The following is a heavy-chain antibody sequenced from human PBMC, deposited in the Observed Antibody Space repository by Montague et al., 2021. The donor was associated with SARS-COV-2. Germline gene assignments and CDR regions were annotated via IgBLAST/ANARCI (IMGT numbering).Heavy chain of an antibody. CDR1: GDSISSSSYN. Sequence: SETLSLTCTVSGDSISSSSYNWGWIRQPPGKGLEWIGSVYYSGRPYYNPSLKSRVTIYVDTSKNQLSLKLSSVAAADTAVYYCTRHVHMAWPEPSPGFDYGGQGTLVTVSS. CDR2: VYYSGRP. J-gene: IGHJ4*02. V-gene: IGHV4-39*01. CDR3: TRHVHMAWPEPSPGFDY. D-gene: IGHD2-21*01.